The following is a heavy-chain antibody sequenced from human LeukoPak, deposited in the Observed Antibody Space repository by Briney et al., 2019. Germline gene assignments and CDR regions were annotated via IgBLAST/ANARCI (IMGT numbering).Heavy chain of an antibody. CDR1: GFTFSTYW. Sequence: GGSLRLSCAASGFTFSTYWMYWVRQAPGKGLMWVSRINSDGSYTRYADSVKGRFTISRDNAKNALYLQMNSLRVEDTAVYYCARPSANAIDIWGQGTMVTVSS. V-gene: IGHV3-74*01. CDR2: INSDGSYT. CDR3: ARPSANAIDI. J-gene: IGHJ3*02. D-gene: IGHD3-10*01.